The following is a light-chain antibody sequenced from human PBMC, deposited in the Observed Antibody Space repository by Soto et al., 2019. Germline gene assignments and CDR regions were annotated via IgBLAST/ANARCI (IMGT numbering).Light chain of an antibody. CDR2: KAS. V-gene: IGKV1-5*03. J-gene: IGKJ1*01. CDR3: QHYNSYSEA. Sequence: DIQMTQSPSPLSGSVRDRVTITCRASQTISSWLAWYQQKPGKAPKLLIYKASTLKSGVPSRFSGSGSGTEFTLTISSLQPDDFATYYCQHYNSYSEAFGQGTKVDI. CDR1: QTISSW.